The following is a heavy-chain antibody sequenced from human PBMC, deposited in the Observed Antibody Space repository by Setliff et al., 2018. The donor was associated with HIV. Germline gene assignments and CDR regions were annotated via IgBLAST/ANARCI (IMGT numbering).Heavy chain of an antibody. CDR2: IYTSGSS. CDR3: ARGLSIFGVATPGFYYFMDV. V-gene: IGHV4-61*02. D-gene: IGHD3-3*01. Sequence: SETLSLTCTVSGGSISSGSYYWSWIRQPAGKGLEWIGRIYTSGSSNYNPSLKSRVSISLDTSKRQVSLKLNSVTAADTAVYYCARGLSIFGVATPGFYYFMDVWGKGTTVTVSS. CDR1: GGSISSGSYY. J-gene: IGHJ6*03.